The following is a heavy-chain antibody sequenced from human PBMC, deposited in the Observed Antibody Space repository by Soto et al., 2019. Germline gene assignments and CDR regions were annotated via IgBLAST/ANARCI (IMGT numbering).Heavy chain of an antibody. D-gene: IGHD3-9*01. V-gene: IGHV1-18*01. Sequence: VAPVKPSSKASGDTFTSYGIIWVRQSPGQGLEWMGWISAYNGNTNYAQKLRGRVTMTTDTSTSTAYMELRSLRSDDTAVYYCARGVHELRYFDWLTATDYWGQGTLVTVSS. CDR3: ARGVHELRYFDWLTATDY. CDR2: ISAYNGNT. CDR1: GDTFTSYG. J-gene: IGHJ4*02.